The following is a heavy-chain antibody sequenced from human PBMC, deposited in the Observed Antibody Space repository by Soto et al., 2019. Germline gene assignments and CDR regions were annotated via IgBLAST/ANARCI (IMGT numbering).Heavy chain of an antibody. D-gene: IGHD3-10*01. V-gene: IGHV4-59*08. CDR2: VHHSWGS. Sequence: PSETLSLTCTVSGGSISSYYWXWFRQSPGKRMEWIGYVHHSWGSSYNPSLQSRVAISLDTSKGQFSLKVTSVTATDTAVYYCARQGFGPLHGLVDVWGQGTTVTVS. J-gene: IGHJ6*02. CDR1: GGSISSYY. CDR3: ARQGFGPLHGLVDV.